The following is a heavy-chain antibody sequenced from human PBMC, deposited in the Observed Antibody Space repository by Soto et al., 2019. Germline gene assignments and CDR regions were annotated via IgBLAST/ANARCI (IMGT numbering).Heavy chain of an antibody. V-gene: IGHV1-2*04. CDR3: ARDLCRDGYYDSSGFNWGSCNWFDP. CDR2: INPNSGGT. Sequence: QVQLVQSGAEVKKPGASVKVSCKASGYTFTGYYMHWVRQAPGQGLEWMGWINPNSGGTNYAQKFQGWVTMTRDTSISKAYMELSRLRSDDTAVYYCARDLCRDGYYDSSGFNWGSCNWFDPWGQGTLVTVSS. CDR1: GYTFTGYY. D-gene: IGHD3-22*01. J-gene: IGHJ5*02.